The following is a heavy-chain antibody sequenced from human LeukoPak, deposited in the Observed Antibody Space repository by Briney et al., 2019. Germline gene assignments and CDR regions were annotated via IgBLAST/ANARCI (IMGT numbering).Heavy chain of an antibody. V-gene: IGHV4-59*01. CDR2: IFYSGST. D-gene: IGHD3-22*01. Sequence: PSETLSLTCTVSGGSITTYNWNWIRQPPGKGLEWIGYIFYSGSTHYNPSLKSRLTISLDTSKNQFSLNLNSVTAADTAVYFCARGLRADSYYESPHSETYFDYWGQGSLVAVSS. CDR1: GGSITTYN. CDR3: ARGLRADSYYESPHSETYFDY. J-gene: IGHJ4*02.